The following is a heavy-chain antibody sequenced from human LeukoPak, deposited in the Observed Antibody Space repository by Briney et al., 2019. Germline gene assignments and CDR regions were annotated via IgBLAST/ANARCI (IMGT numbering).Heavy chain of an antibody. V-gene: IGHV4-30-4*08. J-gene: IGHJ4*02. CDR1: GGSISSGDYY. CDR3: AREDFGVANYFDY. D-gene: IGHD3-3*01. Sequence: TSQTLSLTCTVSGGSISSGDYYWSWIRQPPGKGLEWIGYIYYSGSTYYNPSLKSRVTISVDTSKNQFSLKLSSVTAAVTAVYYCAREDFGVANYFDYWGQGTLVTVSS. CDR2: IYYSGST.